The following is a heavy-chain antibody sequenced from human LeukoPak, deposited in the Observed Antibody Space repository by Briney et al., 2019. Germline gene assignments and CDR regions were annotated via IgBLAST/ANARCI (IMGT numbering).Heavy chain of an antibody. CDR2: ISSSSSYI. Sequence: GGSLRLSCAASGFTFSSYSMNWVRQAPGKGLEWVSSISSSSSYIHYADSVKGRFTISRDNAKNSLYLQMNSLRAEDTAVYYCAGSILSDYWGQGTLVTVSS. CDR3: AGSILSDY. D-gene: IGHD3-9*01. J-gene: IGHJ4*02. V-gene: IGHV3-21*01. CDR1: GFTFSSYS.